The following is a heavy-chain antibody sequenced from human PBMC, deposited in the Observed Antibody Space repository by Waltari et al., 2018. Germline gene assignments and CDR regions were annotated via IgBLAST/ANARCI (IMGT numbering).Heavy chain of an antibody. CDR1: GFTFSSYA. Sequence: QVQLVESGGGVVQPGRSLRLSCAASGFTFSSYAMHWVRQSQGKGPGWVAVISYDGSNKYYADSVKGRFTISRDNSKNTLYLQMNSLRAEDTAVYYCARGGRITIFGVVIPPTFFDYWGQGTLVTVSS. CDR3: ARGGRITIFGVVIPPTFFDY. D-gene: IGHD3-3*01. V-gene: IGHV3-30-3*01. J-gene: IGHJ4*02. CDR2: ISYDGSNK.